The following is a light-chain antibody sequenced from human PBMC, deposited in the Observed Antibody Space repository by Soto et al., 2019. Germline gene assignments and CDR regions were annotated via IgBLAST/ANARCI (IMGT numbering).Light chain of an antibody. V-gene: IGKV3-20*01. Sequence: EIVLTQSPGTLSLSPGERATLSCRASESVTSNYLAWYQQKPGQAPRLLIYAASKRATGIPDRFSGSGSGPHFALTISGLEPQDYAVFYWQQYVSSPWMFGQGSKVEIK. CDR2: AAS. CDR1: ESVTSNY. CDR3: QQYVSSPWM. J-gene: IGKJ1*01.